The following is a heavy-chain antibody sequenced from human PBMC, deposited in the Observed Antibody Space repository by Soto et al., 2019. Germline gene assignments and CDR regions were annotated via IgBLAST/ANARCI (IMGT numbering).Heavy chain of an antibody. CDR3: ARVPDR. CDR2: IYHSGST. D-gene: IGHD2-2*01. Sequence: PSETLSLTFAVSGCSISSGGYSWSWIRQPPGKGLEWIGYIYHSGSTYYNPSLKSRVTISVDRSKNQFSLKLSSVTAADTAVYYCARVPDRWGQGTLVTVS. V-gene: IGHV4-30-2*01. CDR1: GCSISSGGYS. J-gene: IGHJ5*02.